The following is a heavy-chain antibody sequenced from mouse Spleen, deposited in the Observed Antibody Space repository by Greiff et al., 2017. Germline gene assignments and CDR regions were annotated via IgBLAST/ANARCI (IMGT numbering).Heavy chain of an antibody. CDR2: IDPYYGGT. CDR3: AIPNPPWLRRAFAY. Sequence: EVQRVESGPELEKPGASVKISCKASGYSFTGYNMNWVKQSNGKSLEWIGNIDPYYGGTSYNQKFKGKATLTVDKSSSTAYMQLKSLTSEDSAVYYCAIPNPPWLRRAFAYWGQGTLVTVSA. D-gene: IGHD2-2*01. V-gene: IGHV1-39*01. CDR1: GYSFTGYN. J-gene: IGHJ3*01.